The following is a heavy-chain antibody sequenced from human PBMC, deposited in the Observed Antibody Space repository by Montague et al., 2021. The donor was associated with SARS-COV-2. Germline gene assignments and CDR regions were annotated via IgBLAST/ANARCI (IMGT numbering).Heavy chain of an antibody. CDR1: GFTFNNFG. Sequence: SLRLSCAASGFTFNNFGMHWVRQAPGKGLEWVTLISYEGSIKYYADSVKGRFTVSRDSSRNTLYLHMNSLSEEDTAVYYCAKRSPVFHLRSGAGAMDVWGQGTAVTVSS. J-gene: IGHJ6*02. V-gene: IGHV3-30*18. D-gene: IGHD3-10*01. CDR3: AKRSPVFHLRSGAGAMDV. CDR2: ISYEGSIK.